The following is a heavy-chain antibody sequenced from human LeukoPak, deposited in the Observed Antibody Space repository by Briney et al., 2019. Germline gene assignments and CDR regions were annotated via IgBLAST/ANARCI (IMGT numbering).Heavy chain of an antibody. CDR2: IYYSGST. V-gene: IGHV4-59*01. D-gene: IGHD3-3*01. J-gene: IGHJ5*02. CDR1: GGSISSYY. Sequence: SETLSLTCTVSGGSISSYYWSWIRQPPGKGLEWIGYIYYSGSTNYNPSLKSRVTISVDTSKSQFSLKLSSVTAADTAVYYCARGYYDFWSGYLPFDPWGQGTLVTISS. CDR3: ARGYYDFWSGYLPFDP.